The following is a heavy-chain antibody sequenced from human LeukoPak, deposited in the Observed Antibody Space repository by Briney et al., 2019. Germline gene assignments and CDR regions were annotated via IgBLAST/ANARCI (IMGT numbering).Heavy chain of an antibody. CDR2: INHSGST. D-gene: IGHD1-26*01. Sequence: SETLSLTCAVYGRSFSGYYWSWIRQPPGKGLEWIGEINHSGSTNYNPSLKSRVTISVDTSKNQFSLKLSSVTAPDTAVYYCSSFPRAWGYWGQGPRVPLSS. V-gene: IGHV4-34*01. CDR1: GRSFSGYY. J-gene: IGHJ4*02. CDR3: SSFPRAWGY.